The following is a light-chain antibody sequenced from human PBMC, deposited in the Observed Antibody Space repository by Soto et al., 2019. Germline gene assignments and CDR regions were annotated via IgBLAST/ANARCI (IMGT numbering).Light chain of an antibody. CDR3: GTWDSSLSVGL. CDR1: SSNIGHNY. V-gene: IGLV1-51*01. Sequence: QSALTQPASVSGSPGQSITISCSGSSSNIGHNYVCWYQHLPGTAPKLLIFDNDKRPSGIPDRFSGSKSGTSATLGITGLQAGDEADYYCGTWDSSLSVGLFGGGTKLTVL. CDR2: DND. J-gene: IGLJ2*01.